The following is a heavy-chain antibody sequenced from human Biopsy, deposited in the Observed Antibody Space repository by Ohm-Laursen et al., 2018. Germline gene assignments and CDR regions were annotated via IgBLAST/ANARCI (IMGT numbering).Heavy chain of an antibody. D-gene: IGHD3-16*01. Sequence: SLRLSCSASGFTFDDYTLHWVRHIPGKGLEWVSLISWDESRTYYADSVRGRFTISRDHAKNCLYLQMNSLRTQDTALYYCARDGGVYYFGLDVWGLGTTATVSS. V-gene: IGHV3-43*01. CDR2: ISWDESRT. J-gene: IGHJ6*02. CDR1: GFTFDDYT. CDR3: ARDGGVYYFGLDV.